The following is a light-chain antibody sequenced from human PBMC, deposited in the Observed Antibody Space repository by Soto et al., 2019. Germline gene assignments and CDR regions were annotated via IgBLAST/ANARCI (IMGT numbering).Light chain of an antibody. J-gene: IGKJ2*01. Sequence: DIKMTHSPSSLSASVGDRVTITSRTSQSVSIYVNWYQQKPGKAPILLIYASSSLQSGVPSRFSGSGSGTDFTLTISSLEPEDFATYYCQQSYSTPPFGQGTKVDIK. V-gene: IGKV1-39*01. CDR3: QQSYSTPP. CDR2: ASS. CDR1: QSVSIY.